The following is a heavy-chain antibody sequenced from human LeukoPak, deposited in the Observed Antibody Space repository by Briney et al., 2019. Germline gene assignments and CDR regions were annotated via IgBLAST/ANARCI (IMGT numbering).Heavy chain of an antibody. CDR2: IYYSGST. CDR3: ARVRGSPYYYDSSGLFDY. D-gene: IGHD3-22*01. V-gene: IGHV4-59*01. Sequence: SETLSLTCTVSGGSISSYYWSWIRQPPGKGLEWIGYIYYSGSTNYNPSLKSRVTISVDTSKNQFSLKLSSVTAADTAVYYCARVRGSPYYYDSSGLFDYWGQGTLVTVSS. CDR1: GGSISSYY. J-gene: IGHJ4*02.